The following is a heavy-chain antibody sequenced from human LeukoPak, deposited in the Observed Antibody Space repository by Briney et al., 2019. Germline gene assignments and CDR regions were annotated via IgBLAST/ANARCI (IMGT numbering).Heavy chain of an antibody. CDR3: AREFNGYNDY. J-gene: IGHJ4*02. CDR2: IYYSGST. Sequence: PSETLSLTCTVPGGSISSYYWSWIRQPPGKGLEWIGYIYYSGSTNYNPSLKSRVTISVDTSKNQFSLKLSSVTAADTAVYYCAREFNGYNDYWGQGTLVTVSS. V-gene: IGHV4-59*01. D-gene: IGHD5-24*01. CDR1: GGSISSYY.